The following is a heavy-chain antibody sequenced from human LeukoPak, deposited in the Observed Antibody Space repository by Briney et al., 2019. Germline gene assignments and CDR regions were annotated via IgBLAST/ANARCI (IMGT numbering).Heavy chain of an antibody. V-gene: IGHV4-4*07. J-gene: IGHJ3*02. CDR3: ARGPLTDDAFDI. D-gene: IGHD1-20*01. CDR1: RGSISSYY. CDR2: IYTSGST. Sequence: PSETLSLTCTVSRGSISSYYWSWLRQPAGKGLEWIGRIYTSGSTNYNPSLKRRVTISVDTSKNQFSLKLSSVTAADTAVYYCARGPLTDDAFDIWGQGTMVTVSS.